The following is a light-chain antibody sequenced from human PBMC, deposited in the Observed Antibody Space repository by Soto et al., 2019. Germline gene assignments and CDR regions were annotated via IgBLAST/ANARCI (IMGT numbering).Light chain of an antibody. Sequence: QSAPTQPPSASGSPGQSATISCTGTNSDVGGYNYVSWYQQYPGKAPKLMIYEVNKRPSGVPDRFSGSKSGNTASLTVSGLQAEDEADYYCSSYAGSSTWVFGGGTKLTVL. J-gene: IGLJ2*01. CDR1: NSDVGGYNY. CDR2: EVN. CDR3: SSYAGSSTWV. V-gene: IGLV2-8*01.